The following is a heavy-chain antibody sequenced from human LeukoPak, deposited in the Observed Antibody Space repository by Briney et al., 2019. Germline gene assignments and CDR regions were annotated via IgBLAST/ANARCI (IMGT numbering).Heavy chain of an antibody. CDR2: TYYRSKWYN. D-gene: IGHD1-26*01. V-gene: IGHV6-1*01. CDR3: ARDRPAGEWELPYYFDY. J-gene: IGHJ4*02. CDR1: GDSVSSNSAA. Sequence: SQTLSLTCAISGDSVSSNSAAWNWIRQSPSRGLEWLGRTYYRSKWYNDYAVSVKSRITINPDTSKNQFSLQLNSVTPEDTAVYYCARDRPAGEWELPYYFDYWGQGTLVTVSS.